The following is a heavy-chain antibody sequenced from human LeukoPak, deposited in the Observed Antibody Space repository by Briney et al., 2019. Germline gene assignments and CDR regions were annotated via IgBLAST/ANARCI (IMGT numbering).Heavy chain of an antibody. CDR3: ARSLFSSSWSAFDY. CDR1: GYTFTNYY. CDR2: INPNGGST. J-gene: IGHJ4*02. Sequence: ASVKVSCKASGYTFTNYYMHWVRQAPGQGLEWMGIINPNGGSTSYAQKFQGRVTMTRDTSISTGYMELRRLRSDDTTIYFCARSLFSSSWSAFDYWGQGTLVTVSS. D-gene: IGHD6-13*01. V-gene: IGHV1-2*02.